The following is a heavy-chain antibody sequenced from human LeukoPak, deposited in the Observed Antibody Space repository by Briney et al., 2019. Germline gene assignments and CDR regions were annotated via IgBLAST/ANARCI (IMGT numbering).Heavy chain of an antibody. CDR2: ISYDGSNK. J-gene: IGHJ4*02. V-gene: IGHV3-30*03. CDR3: ARGRYYDFWSGFGY. Sequence: GRSLRLSCAASGFTFSSYGMHWVRQAPGKGLEWVAVISYDGSNKYYADSVKGRFTISRDNSKNTLYLQMNSLRAEDTAVYYCARGRYYDFWSGFGYWGQGTLVTVSS. D-gene: IGHD3-3*01. CDR1: GFTFSSYG.